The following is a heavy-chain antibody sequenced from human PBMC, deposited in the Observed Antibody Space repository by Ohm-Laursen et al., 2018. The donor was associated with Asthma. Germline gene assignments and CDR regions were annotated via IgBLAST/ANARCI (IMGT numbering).Heavy chain of an antibody. CDR3: AYEFGGSGDY. CDR1: GFTITNYW. J-gene: IGHJ4*02. Sequence: SLRLSCSASGFTITNYWMHWVRQAPGKGLVWVSRINGDGGIKSYAASVKGRFTISRDDAKNTVYLQMNSLGVDDTAVYYCAYEFGGSGDYWGQGTLVTVSS. CDR2: INGDGGIK. D-gene: IGHD3-10*01. V-gene: IGHV3-74*01.